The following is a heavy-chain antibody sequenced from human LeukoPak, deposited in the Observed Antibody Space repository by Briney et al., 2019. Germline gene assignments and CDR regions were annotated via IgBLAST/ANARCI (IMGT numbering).Heavy chain of an antibody. CDR3: ARDAHDQWSVLGVYHYGFDV. J-gene: IGHJ6*01. V-gene: IGHV3-48*03. Sequence: GGSLRLSSAASGFTSSSYEMNWVRQAPGQGLEWISYISRSGSAFYYADSVKGRFTISRDNAKSSLYLQMNSLGVEDTAVYYCARDAHDQWSVLGVYHYGFDVWGQGNTLPVFS. CDR2: ISRSGSAF. CDR1: GFTSSSYE. D-gene: IGHD6-19*01.